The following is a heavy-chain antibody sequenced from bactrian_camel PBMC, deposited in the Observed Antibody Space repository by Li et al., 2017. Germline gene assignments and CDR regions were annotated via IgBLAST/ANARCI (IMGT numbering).Heavy chain of an antibody. J-gene: IGHJ6*01. Sequence: HVQLVESGGGSVQAGGSLRLSCAVSGVTYNNYCLGWFRQAPGKAREGVATIYSSSDRAIYADSVKGRFTISKDKRRHTLVLQMNSLKPDDTAMYYCAARFQGGFGYWGRGTQVTVS. D-gene: IGHD5*01. CDR2: IYSSSDRA. V-gene: IGHV3S1*01. CDR3: AARFQGGFGY. CDR1: GVTYNNYC.